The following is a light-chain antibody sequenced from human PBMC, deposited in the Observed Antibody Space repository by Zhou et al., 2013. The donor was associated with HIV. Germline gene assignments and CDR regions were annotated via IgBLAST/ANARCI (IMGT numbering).Light chain of an antibody. CDR2: AAS. J-gene: IGKJ1*01. CDR3: QQSYSTPWT. CDR1: QGISSY. V-gene: IGKV1-8*01. Sequence: AIRMTQSPSSFSASTGDRVTITCRASQGISSYLAWYQQKPGKAPKLLIYAASSLQSGFPSRFSGSGSGTDFTLTISSLQPEDFATYHCQQSYSTPWTFGQGTKVEIK.